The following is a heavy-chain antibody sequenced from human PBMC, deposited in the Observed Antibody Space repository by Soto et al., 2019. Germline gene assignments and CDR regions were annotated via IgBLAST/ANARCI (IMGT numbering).Heavy chain of an antibody. CDR1: GDTFTGYY. Sequence: ASVKLSCKASGDTFTGYYMHWVRQAPRQGLEWMGWINPNSGGTNYAQKFQGWVTMTRDTSISTAYMELSRLRSDDTAVYYCARDAPPYYYDSSSPAFDYWGQGTLVTVSS. J-gene: IGHJ4*02. V-gene: IGHV1-2*04. CDR2: INPNSGGT. D-gene: IGHD3-22*01. CDR3: ARDAPPYYYDSSSPAFDY.